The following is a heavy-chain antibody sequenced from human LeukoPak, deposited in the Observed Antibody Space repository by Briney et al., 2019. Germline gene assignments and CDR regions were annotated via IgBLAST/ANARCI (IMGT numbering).Heavy chain of an antibody. D-gene: IGHD3-3*01. V-gene: IGHV3-11*01. Sequence: GGSLRLSCAASGFTFSDYYITWIRQAPGKGLEWVSYISSSGSTIYYADSVKGRFTISRDNAKNSVYLQMNSLRAEDTAVYYCARGHDFWSGYYPFDYWGQGTLVTVSS. CDR2: ISSSGSTI. CDR1: GFTFSDYY. J-gene: IGHJ4*02. CDR3: ARGHDFWSGYYPFDY.